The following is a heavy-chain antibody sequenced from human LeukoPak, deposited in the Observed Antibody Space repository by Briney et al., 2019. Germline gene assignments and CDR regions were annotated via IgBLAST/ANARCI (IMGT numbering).Heavy chain of an antibody. CDR1: GGSISSYY. D-gene: IGHD2-2*01. V-gene: IGHV4-59*01. J-gene: IGHJ5*02. CDR3: ARVGYCSSTSCPGGFDP. CDR2: IYYSGST. Sequence: PSETLSLTCTVSGGSISSYYRSWIRQPPGKGLEWIGYIYYSGSTNYNPSLKSRVTISVDTSKNQFSLKLSSVTAADTAVYYCARVGYCSSTSCPGGFDPWGQGTLVTVSS.